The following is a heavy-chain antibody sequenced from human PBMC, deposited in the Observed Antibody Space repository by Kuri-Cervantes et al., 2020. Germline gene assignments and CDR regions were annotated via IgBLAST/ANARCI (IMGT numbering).Heavy chain of an antibody. V-gene: IGHV5-51*04. CDR2: IYPADSDT. J-gene: IGHJ3*02. CDR3: AKRAVAGTTSGAFDI. CDR1: GYSFTNYW. D-gene: IGHD6-19*01. Sequence: GGSLRLSCKGSGYSFTNYWIAWVRQMPGKGLEWMAIIYPADSDTRYSPSFQGQVTISADKPISTAYLQWSSLKASDTAMYYCAKRAVAGTTSGAFDIWGQGTMVTVSS.